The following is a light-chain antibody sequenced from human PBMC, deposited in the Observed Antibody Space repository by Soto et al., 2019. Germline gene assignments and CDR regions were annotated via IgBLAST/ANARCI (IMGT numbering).Light chain of an antibody. CDR3: QQYGSSVT. CDR2: GAH. CDR1: QSIRSHY. J-gene: IGKJ1*01. Sequence: EIVLTQSPWTLSLSPGERATLSCRASQSIRSHYLAWYQQKPGQAPRLLISGAHNRAPGIPDRFSGSESGTDFTLRISRLEPEDFAVYYCQQYGSSVTFGQGTKVDIK. V-gene: IGKV3-20*01.